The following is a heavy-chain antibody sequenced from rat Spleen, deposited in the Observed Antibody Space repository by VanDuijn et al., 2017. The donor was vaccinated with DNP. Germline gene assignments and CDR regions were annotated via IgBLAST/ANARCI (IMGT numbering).Heavy chain of an antibody. V-gene: IGHV5-25*01. D-gene: IGHD3-6*01. CDR3: ATHDNWA. Sequence: EVQLVESGGGLVQPGRSLKLSCAASGFSFSDYDMAWVRQAPPKGLEWVTAISPSGGSTYYRDSVKGRFTISRDNAKSTLYLQMDSLRSEDTATYYCATHDNWAWGQGTSVTVSS. CDR1: GFSFSDYD. CDR2: ISPSGGST. J-gene: IGHJ4*01.